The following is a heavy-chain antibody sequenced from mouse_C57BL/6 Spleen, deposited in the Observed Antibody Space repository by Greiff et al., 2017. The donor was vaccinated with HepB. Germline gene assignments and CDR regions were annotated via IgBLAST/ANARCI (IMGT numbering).Heavy chain of an antibody. CDR2: IDPENGDT. D-gene: IGHD2-3*01. CDR3: TIWLLRGYYYAMDY. CDR1: GFNIKDDY. J-gene: IGHJ4*01. V-gene: IGHV14-4*01. Sequence: EVQLQQSGAELVRPGASVKLSCTASGFNIKDDYMHWVKQRPEQGLEWIGWIDPENGDTEYASKFQGKATITADTSSNTAYLQLSSLTSEDTAVNYCTIWLLRGYYYAMDYWGQGTSVTVSS.